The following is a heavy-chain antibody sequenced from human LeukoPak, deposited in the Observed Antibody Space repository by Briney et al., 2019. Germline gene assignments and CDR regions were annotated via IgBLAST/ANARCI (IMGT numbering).Heavy chain of an antibody. V-gene: IGHV3-33*08. CDR2: IWPDGTNT. J-gene: IGHJ4*02. CDR1: GFTFSHYG. Sequence: PGGSLRLSCAASGFTFSHYGMNWVRQAPGKGLEWVAIIWPDGTNTYYAASVKGRFTISRDNSDNSVYLQMNNLRPEDTGVYYCARDAQRGFDYRTSPRYWGQGTPVAAST. D-gene: IGHD3-16*01. CDR3: ARDAQRGFDYRTSPRY.